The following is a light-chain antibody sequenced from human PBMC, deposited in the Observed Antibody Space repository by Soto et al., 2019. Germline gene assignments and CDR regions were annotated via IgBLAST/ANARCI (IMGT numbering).Light chain of an antibody. J-gene: IGLJ1*01. V-gene: IGLV2-11*01. Sequence: QSALTQPRSVSGSPGQSVTISCTGTSCDVGGYNYVTWYQHHPGKAPKLMISDVNKRASGVPDRFSGSKSGNTASLTISGLQAEDEADYYCCSFGGRVFVFGTGTKLTVL. CDR2: DVN. CDR1: SCDVGGYNY. CDR3: CSFGGRVFV.